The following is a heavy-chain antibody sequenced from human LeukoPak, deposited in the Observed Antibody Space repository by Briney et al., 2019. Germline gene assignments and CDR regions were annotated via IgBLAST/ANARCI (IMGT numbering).Heavy chain of an antibody. J-gene: IGHJ5*02. CDR1: GFTFSDYY. CDR3: AKDRGSGWYGGAWFDP. CDR2: ISTSSSYI. D-gene: IGHD6-19*01. Sequence: GGSLRLSCAASGFTFSDYYMSWIRQAPGKGLEWVSSISTSSSYIYYADSLKGRFTISRDNAKNSLYLQMNSLRADDTAVYYCAKDRGSGWYGGAWFDPWGQGTLVTVSS. V-gene: IGHV3-11*06.